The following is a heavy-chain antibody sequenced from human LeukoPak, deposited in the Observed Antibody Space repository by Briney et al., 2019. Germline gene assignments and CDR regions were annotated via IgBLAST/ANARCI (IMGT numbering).Heavy chain of an antibody. CDR1: GTSVSSSSYS. Sequence: SETLSLTCIVSGTSVSSSSYSWGWIRQPPGKGLEWIGNIYYSGSTYYNPSLKSRVSLSVDTSKNHFSLKLSSVTAADTAVYYCAREVMRYQHMYWFDPWGQGTLVTVSS. CDR2: IYYSGST. J-gene: IGHJ5*02. CDR3: AREVMRYQHMYWFDP. V-gene: IGHV4-39*07. D-gene: IGHD3-16*01.